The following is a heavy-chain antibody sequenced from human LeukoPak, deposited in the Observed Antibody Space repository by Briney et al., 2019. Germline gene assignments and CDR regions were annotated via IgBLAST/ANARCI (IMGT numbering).Heavy chain of an antibody. CDR1: GFTFSSYA. CDR3: ASNLHLAYSSGWQTNDY. Sequence: AGGSLRLSCAASGFTFSSYAMSWVRQAPGKGLEWVSVIYSGGSTYYADSVKGRFTISRDNSKNTLYLQMNSLRAEDTAVYYCASNLHLAYSSGWQTNDYWGQGTLVTVSS. CDR2: IYSGGST. V-gene: IGHV3-66*01. J-gene: IGHJ4*02. D-gene: IGHD6-19*01.